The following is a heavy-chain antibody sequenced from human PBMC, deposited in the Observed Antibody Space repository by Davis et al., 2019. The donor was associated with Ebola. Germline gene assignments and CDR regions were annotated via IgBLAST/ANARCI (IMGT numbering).Heavy chain of an antibody. CDR1: GYTFTTYG. J-gene: IGHJ6*02. Sequence: AASVKVSCKAFGYTFTTYGISWVRQAPGQGLEWMGWISTYNDNTNYAQKLQGRVTMTTDTSTSTAYMELRSLRSDDTAVYYCARDRYCSGGSCYSSYYYGMDVWGQGTTVTVSS. V-gene: IGHV1-18*01. D-gene: IGHD2-15*01. CDR3: ARDRYCSGGSCYSSYYYGMDV. CDR2: ISTYNDNT.